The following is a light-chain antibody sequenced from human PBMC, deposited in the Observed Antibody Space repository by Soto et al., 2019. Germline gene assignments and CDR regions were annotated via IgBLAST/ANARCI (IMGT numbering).Light chain of an antibody. Sequence: QSVLTQPASVSGSPGQSITISCTGTSSDVGGYNYVSWYQQHPGTAPKLIIYEVSNRPSGVSNRFSGSKSGNTASLSISGLQAEDEADYYCSSYTSTSTLWVFGGGTKLTVL. V-gene: IGLV2-14*03. CDR1: SSDVGGYNY. J-gene: IGLJ3*02. CDR2: EVS. CDR3: SSYTSTSTLWV.